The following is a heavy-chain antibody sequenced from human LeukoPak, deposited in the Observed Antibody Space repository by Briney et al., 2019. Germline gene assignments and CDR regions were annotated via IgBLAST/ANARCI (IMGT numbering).Heavy chain of an antibody. CDR3: VKDRWVDY. CDR2: ISSDGGST. V-gene: IGHV3-64D*06. CDR1: GFTISSYA. J-gene: IGHJ4*02. D-gene: IGHD4-23*01. Sequence: GGSPRLSCSVSGFTISSYAMHWVRQAPGKGLEYVSSISSDGGSTFYADSVKGRFTISRDNSKNTLSLQMSSLRAEDTAAYYCVKDRWVDYWGQGTLVTVSS.